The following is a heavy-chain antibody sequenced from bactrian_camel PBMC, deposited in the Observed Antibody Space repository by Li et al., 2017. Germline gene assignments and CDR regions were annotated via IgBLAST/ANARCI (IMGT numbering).Heavy chain of an antibody. V-gene: IGHV3S1*01. D-gene: IGHD5*01. CDR3: AAGWSYGVGTLLRRHYNY. J-gene: IGHJ4*01. CDR1: GYSREWSYSTVC. Sequence: GGALTLSCSASGYSREWSYSTVCVAWFRQYPGKEREGVAAIVTLGGTTYYDDSVTGRFTISQDNAKKTTYLQMDHLKTEDTAIYYCAAGWSYGVGTLLRRHYNYWGQGTQVTVS. CDR2: IVTLGGTT.